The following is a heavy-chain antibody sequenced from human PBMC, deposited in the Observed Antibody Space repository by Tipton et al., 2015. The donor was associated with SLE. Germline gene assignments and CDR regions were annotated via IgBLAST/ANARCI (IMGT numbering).Heavy chain of an antibody. V-gene: IGHV4-4*07. CDR2: IYTSGST. CDR1: GGSISSHY. CDR3: ARGAKERITLVRVRPYYFDY. J-gene: IGHJ4*01. Sequence: TLSLTCTVSGGSISSHYWSWIRQPPGKGLEWIGRIYTSGSTNYNPSLKSRVTMSVDTSKNQFSLKLSSVTAADTAVYYCARGAKERITLVRVRPYYFDYWGQGSLVTVSS. D-gene: IGHD3-10*01.